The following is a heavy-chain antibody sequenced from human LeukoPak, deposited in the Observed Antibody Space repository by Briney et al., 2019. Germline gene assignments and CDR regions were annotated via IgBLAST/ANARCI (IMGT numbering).Heavy chain of an antibody. CDR1: GFTFSNYA. CDR2: ISGSGGST. J-gene: IGHJ4*02. Sequence: GGSLRLSCAASGFTFSNYAMSWVRQAPGKGLEWVSVISGSGGSTYYADSVKGRFTISRDNSKNTLYLQMISLRAEDTAVYYCARDKDQDVVPVDWGQGTLVTVSS. V-gene: IGHV3-23*01. CDR3: ARDKDQDVVPVD. D-gene: IGHD6-19*01.